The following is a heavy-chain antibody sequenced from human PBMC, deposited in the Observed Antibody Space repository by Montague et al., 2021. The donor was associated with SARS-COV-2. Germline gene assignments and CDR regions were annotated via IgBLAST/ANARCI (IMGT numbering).Heavy chain of an antibody. CDR3: ARGVGITIFGDLSLEGDYYYSMDV. J-gene: IGHJ6*02. D-gene: IGHD3-3*01. Sequence: SLRLSCAASGFTFRSHWMHWVRQVPEKGLVWVSRIDNDGSSTNYVDPVKGRFTISRDNAKNTLDLQMHSLRVEDTAVYFCARGVGITIFGDLSLEGDYYYSMDVWGQGTAVTVSS. V-gene: IGHV3-74*01. CDR2: IDNDGSST. CDR1: GFTFRSHW.